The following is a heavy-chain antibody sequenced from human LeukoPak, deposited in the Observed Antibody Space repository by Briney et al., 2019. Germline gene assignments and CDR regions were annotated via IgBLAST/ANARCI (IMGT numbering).Heavy chain of an antibody. CDR1: GFTFSSYW. Sequence: PGGSLRLSCAASGFTFSSYWMHWVRQAPGKGLVWVSRINSDGSSTSYADSVRGRFTISRDNAKNTLYLQMNSLGAEDTAVYYCARDAVTTSLDWFDPWGQGTLVTVSS. CDR3: ARDAVTTSLDWFDP. J-gene: IGHJ5*02. CDR2: INSDGSST. V-gene: IGHV3-74*01. D-gene: IGHD4-17*01.